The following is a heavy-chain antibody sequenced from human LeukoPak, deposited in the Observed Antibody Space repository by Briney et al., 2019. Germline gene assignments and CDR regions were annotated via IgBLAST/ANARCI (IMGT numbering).Heavy chain of an antibody. J-gene: IGHJ4*02. CDR1: GYTFTDYY. V-gene: IGHV1-2*02. CDR3: ARVPGGAAYDLDY. CDR2: INSNSGAT. D-gene: IGHD2-21*01. Sequence: ASVKVSCKASGYTFTDYYIHWVRQAPGQGLEWMGWINSNSGATNYAQKFQGRVTMTRDTSISTAYMELSSLRSDDTAVYYCARVPGGAAYDLDYWGQGILVTVSS.